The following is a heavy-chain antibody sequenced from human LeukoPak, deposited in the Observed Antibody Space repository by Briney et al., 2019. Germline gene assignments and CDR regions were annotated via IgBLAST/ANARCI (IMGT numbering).Heavy chain of an antibody. J-gene: IGHJ4*02. CDR1: GYTFTGYY. CDR3: AIFGAIAVAGTVY. V-gene: IGHV1-2*02. CDR2: INPNSGGT. D-gene: IGHD6-19*01. Sequence: ASVKVSCMASGYTFTGYYMHWVRQAPGQELEWMGWINPNSGGTNYAQKFQGRVTMTRDTSISTAYMGLSRLRSDDTAVYYCAIFGAIAVAGTVYWGQGSLVTVSS.